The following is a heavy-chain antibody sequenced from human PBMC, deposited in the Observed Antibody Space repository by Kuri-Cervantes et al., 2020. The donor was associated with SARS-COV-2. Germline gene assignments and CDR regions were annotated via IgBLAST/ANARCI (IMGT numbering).Heavy chain of an antibody. D-gene: IGHD6-6*01. CDR3: AKGGTSSSSLYFQH. Sequence: SSGGYYWSWVRQAPGKGLEWVSGISWNSGSIGYADSVKGRFTISRDNAKNSLYLQMNSLRAEDMASYYCAKGGTSSSSLYFQHWGQGTLVTVSS. J-gene: IGHJ1*01. V-gene: IGHV3-9*03. CDR1: SSGGYY. CDR2: ISWNSGSI.